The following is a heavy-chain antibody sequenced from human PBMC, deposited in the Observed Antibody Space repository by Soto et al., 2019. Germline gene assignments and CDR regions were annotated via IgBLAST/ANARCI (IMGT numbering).Heavy chain of an antibody. Sequence: PSETLSLTCTVSGGSISSSSYYWGLIRQPPGKGLEWIGSIYYSGSTYYNPSLKSRVTISVDTSKNQFSLKLSSVTAADTAVYYCARPYYYGSGTRYYYGMDVWGQGTTVT. CDR1: GGSISSSSYY. D-gene: IGHD3-10*01. CDR2: IYYSGST. J-gene: IGHJ6*02. CDR3: ARPYYYGSGTRYYYGMDV. V-gene: IGHV4-39*01.